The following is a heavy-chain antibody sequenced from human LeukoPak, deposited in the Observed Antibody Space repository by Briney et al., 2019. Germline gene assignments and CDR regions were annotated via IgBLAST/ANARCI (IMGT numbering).Heavy chain of an antibody. Sequence: ASVKVSCKASGHTFTSYGISWVRQAPGQGLEWMGWISAYNGNTNYAQKLQGRVTMTTDTSTSTAYMELRSLRSDDTAVYYCARAPLYGDSPDYWGQGTLVTVSS. CDR3: ARAPLYGDSPDY. D-gene: IGHD4-17*01. CDR2: ISAYNGNT. CDR1: GHTFTSYG. V-gene: IGHV1-18*01. J-gene: IGHJ4*02.